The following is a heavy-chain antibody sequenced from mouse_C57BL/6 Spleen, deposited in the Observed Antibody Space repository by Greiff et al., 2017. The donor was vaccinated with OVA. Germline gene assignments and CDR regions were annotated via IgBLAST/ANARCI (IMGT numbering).Heavy chain of an antibody. V-gene: IGHV5-16*01. CDR2: FNFDGSST. J-gene: IGHJ4*01. Sequence: EVMLVESEGGLVQPGSSMKLSCTASGFTFSDYYMAWVRQVPEKGLEWVANFNFDGSSTYYLDSLKSRFIISGDKAKNILNLQMSSRKSEDTATYYCARDARYDADYYAMDYWGQGTSVTVSS. CDR1: GFTFSDYY. D-gene: IGHD2-12*01. CDR3: ARDARYDADYYAMDY.